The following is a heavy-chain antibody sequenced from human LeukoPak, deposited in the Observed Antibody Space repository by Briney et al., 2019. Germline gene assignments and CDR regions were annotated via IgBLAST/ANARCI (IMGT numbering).Heavy chain of an antibody. V-gene: IGHV3-7*03. J-gene: IGHJ4*02. Sequence: GGSLRLSCAASGLTFSIHWMNWVRQAPGKGLECVANINQDGSDKYYVDSVKGRFTISRDKAKNSLYLQMNSLRAEDTALYYCAKDISLGFRWSTFDFWGQGTLVTVSS. CDR2: INQDGSDK. CDR3: AKDISLGFRWSTFDF. D-gene: IGHD6-13*01. CDR1: GLTFSIHW.